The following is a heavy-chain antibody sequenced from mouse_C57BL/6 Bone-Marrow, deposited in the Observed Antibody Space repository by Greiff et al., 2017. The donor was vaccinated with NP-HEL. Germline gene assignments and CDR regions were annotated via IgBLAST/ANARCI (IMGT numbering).Heavy chain of an antibody. CDR3: ARGGVGYDGYSGGYFDV. D-gene: IGHD2-3*01. Sequence: EVQLQQSGPGLVKPSQSLSLTCSVTGYSITSGYYWNWIRQFPGNKLEWMGYISYDGSNNYNPSLKNRISITRDTAKNQFFLKLNSVTTEDTATYYCARGGVGYDGYSGGYFDVWGTGTTVTVSS. V-gene: IGHV3-6*01. CDR2: ISYDGSN. CDR1: GYSITSGYY. J-gene: IGHJ1*03.